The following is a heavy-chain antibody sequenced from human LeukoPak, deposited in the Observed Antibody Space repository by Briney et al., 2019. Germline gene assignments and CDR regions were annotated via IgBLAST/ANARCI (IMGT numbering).Heavy chain of an antibody. V-gene: IGHV3-11*04. J-gene: IGHJ4*02. CDR1: GFTFSDYY. D-gene: IGHD3-22*01. CDR2: ISSSGSTI. CDR3: ARDLGDYYDSSGYYPLDY. Sequence: PGGSLRLSCAASGFTFSDYYMSWIRQAPGKGLEWVSYISSSGSTIYYADSVKGRFTISRDNAKNSLYLQMNSLRAEDTVVYYCARDLGDYYDSSGYYPLDYWGQGTLVTVSS.